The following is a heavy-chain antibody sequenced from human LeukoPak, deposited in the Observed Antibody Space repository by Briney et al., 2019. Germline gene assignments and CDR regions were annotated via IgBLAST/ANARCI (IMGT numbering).Heavy chain of an antibody. CDR3: VGFLEWLLAGYIDD. D-gene: IGHD3-3*01. Sequence: GGSLRLSCAASGFTFSSYAMSWVRQPQGKGMEWVSAISGSCVSTYYADSVKGRFTISRDNSNNTLYLPMNSLRAEDTAVYNCVGFLEWLLAGYIDDGGQRTLVT. V-gene: IGHV3-23*01. J-gene: IGHJ4*01. CDR1: GFTFSSYA. CDR2: ISGSCVST.